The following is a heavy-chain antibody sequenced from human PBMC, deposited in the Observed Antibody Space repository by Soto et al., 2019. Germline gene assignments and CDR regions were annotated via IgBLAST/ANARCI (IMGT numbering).Heavy chain of an antibody. CDR1: GGSISSGGYY. V-gene: IGHV4-31*03. CDR3: ARDYGSGSYRWFDP. Sequence: QVQLQESGPGLVKPSQTLSLTCTVSGGSISSGGYYWSWIRQHPGKGLEWIGYIYYSGSTYYNPSLRSRVTISVDRSKNQFSLKLSSVTAAETAVYYCARDYGSGSYRWFDPWGQGTLVTVSS. D-gene: IGHD3-10*01. J-gene: IGHJ5*02. CDR2: IYYSGST.